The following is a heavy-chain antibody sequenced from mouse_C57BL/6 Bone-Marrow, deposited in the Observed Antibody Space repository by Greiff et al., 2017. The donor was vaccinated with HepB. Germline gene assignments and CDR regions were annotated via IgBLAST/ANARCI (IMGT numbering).Heavy chain of an antibody. CDR1: GFTFSSYA. D-gene: IGHD1-1*01. J-gene: IGHJ4*01. V-gene: IGHV5-4*01. CDR3: AREAITTVVDY. CDR2: ISDGGSYT. Sequence: DVMLVESGGGLVKPGGSLKLSCAASGFTFSSYAMSWVRQTPEKRLEWVATISDGGSYTYYPDNVKGRFTISRDNAKNNLYLQMSHLKSEDTAMYYCAREAITTVVDYWGQGTSVTVSS.